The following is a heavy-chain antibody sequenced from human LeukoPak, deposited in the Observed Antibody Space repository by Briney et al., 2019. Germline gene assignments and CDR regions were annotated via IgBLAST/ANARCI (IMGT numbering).Heavy chain of an antibody. CDR2: IYSGGST. CDR1: GFTVSSNY. V-gene: IGHV3-53*05. D-gene: IGHD1-26*01. Sequence: GGSLRLSCAASGFTVSSNYMSWVRQAPGKGLEWVSVIYSGGSTYYADSVKGRFTISRDNSKNTLYLQMNSLRAEDTAVYYCARDDRVVATPFFLGYGMDVWGQGTTVTVSS. J-gene: IGHJ6*02. CDR3: ARDDRVVATPFFLGYGMDV.